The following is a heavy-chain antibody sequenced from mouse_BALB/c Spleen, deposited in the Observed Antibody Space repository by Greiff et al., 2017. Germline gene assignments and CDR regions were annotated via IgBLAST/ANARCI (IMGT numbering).Heavy chain of an antibody. J-gene: IGHJ1*01. CDR1: GYTFTSYW. CDR2: INPSNGRT. D-gene: IGHD1-1*01. Sequence: QVQLQQPGAELVKPGASVKLSCKASGYTFTSYWMHWVKQRPGQGLEWIGEINPSNGRTNYNEKFKSKATLTVDKSSSTAYMQLSSLTSEDSAVYYCARWATVVAPYWYFDVGGAGTTVTVSS. CDR3: ARWATVVAPYWYFDV. V-gene: IGHV1S81*02.